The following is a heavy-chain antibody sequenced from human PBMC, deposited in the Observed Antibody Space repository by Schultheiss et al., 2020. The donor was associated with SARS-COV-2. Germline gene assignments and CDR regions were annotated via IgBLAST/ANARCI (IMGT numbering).Heavy chain of an antibody. V-gene: IGHV4-34*01. D-gene: IGHD2-21*02. CDR1: GGSFSGYY. J-gene: IGHJ4*02. CDR2: INHSGTT. CDR3: AREGDSAMGY. Sequence: SETLSLTCAVYGGSFSGYYWSWIRQPPGKGLEWIGEINHSGTTNYNPSLKSRVTISVDTSKNQFSLQLNSVTPEDTAVYYCAREGDSAMGYWGQGTLVTVSS.